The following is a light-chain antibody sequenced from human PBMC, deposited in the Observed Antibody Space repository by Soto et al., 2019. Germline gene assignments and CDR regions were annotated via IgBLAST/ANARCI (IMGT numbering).Light chain of an antibody. CDR2: DAS. CDR3: QQYDHLPIT. CDR1: QDISNY. Sequence: DVQMTQSPSALSASLGDTITITCQATQDISNYLNWYQQKPGEAPKLLIYDASKLETGVPSRFSGSGSGTDFTFTISSLQPEDFATYHCQQYDHLPITCGQGKRREIK. J-gene: IGKJ5*01. V-gene: IGKV1-33*01.